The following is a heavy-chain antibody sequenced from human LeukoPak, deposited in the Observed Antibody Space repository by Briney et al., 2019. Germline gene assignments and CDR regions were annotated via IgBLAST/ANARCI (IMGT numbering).Heavy chain of an antibody. CDR1: GVSISSGGYS. J-gene: IGHJ4*02. V-gene: IGHV4-30-2*01. CDR2: IYHSGST. CDR3: ARAPYTYYYDSSGYYGGYYFDY. Sequence: SETLSLTCAVSGVSISSGGYSWSWIRQPPGKGLEWIGYIYHSGSTYYNSSLKSRVTISVDRSKNQFSLKLSSVTAADTAVYYCARAPYTYYYDSSGYYGGYYFDYWGQGTLVTVSS. D-gene: IGHD3-22*01.